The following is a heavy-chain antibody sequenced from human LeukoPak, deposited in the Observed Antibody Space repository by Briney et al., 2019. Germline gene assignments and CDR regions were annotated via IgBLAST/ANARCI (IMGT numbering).Heavy chain of an antibody. CDR1: GYTFTGYY. Sequence: SVKVSCKASGYTFTGYYMHWVRQAPGQGLEWMGWINPNSGGTNYAQKFQGRVTMTRDTSISTAYMELSRLRSDDTAVYYCARESYCSSTSCYAGGVASANWFDPWGQGTLVTVSS. J-gene: IGHJ5*02. V-gene: IGHV1-2*02. CDR3: ARESYCSSTSCYAGGVASANWFDP. D-gene: IGHD2-2*01. CDR2: INPNSGGT.